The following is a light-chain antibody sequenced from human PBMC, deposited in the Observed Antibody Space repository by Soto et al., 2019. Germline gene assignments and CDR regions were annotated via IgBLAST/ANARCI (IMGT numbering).Light chain of an antibody. CDR3: SSYTSSSTTVV. V-gene: IGLV2-14*03. CDR2: GVS. J-gene: IGLJ2*01. Sequence: QSALTQPASVSGSPGQSITISCTGTSSDVGGYNYVSWYQQHPGKAPKLMIYGVSYRPSGVSNRFSGSKSGNTASLTISGLQAEDEADYYCSSYTSSSTTVVFGGGTKLTVL. CDR1: SSDVGGYNY.